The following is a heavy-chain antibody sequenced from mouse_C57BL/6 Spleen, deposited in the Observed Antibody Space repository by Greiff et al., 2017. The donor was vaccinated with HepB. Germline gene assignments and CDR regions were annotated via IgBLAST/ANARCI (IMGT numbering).Heavy chain of an antibody. V-gene: IGHV7-1*01. D-gene: IGHD2-4*01. CDR1: GFTFSDFY. J-gene: IGHJ3*01. CDR3: ASDAGDYDRGFAY. Sequence: EVMLVESGGGLVQSGRSLRLSCATSGFTFSDFYMEWVRQAPGKGLELIAASRNKANDSPTEYSASVKGRFIVSRDTSQSILYLQMNALRAEDTAIYYCASDAGDYDRGFAYWGQGTLVTVSA. CDR2: SRNKANDSPT.